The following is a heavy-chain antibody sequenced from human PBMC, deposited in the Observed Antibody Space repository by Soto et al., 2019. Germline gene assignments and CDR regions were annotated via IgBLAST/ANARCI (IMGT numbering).Heavy chain of an antibody. J-gene: IGHJ5*02. Sequence: QLQLQESGPGLVKPSETLSLTCTVSGGSISSSSYYWGWIRQPPGKGLEWIGSIYYSGSTYYNPSLKSRVTKSVDTSKNQFSLKLSSVTAADTAVYYCATRIMITFGGVIAWGQGTLVTVSS. CDR2: IYYSGST. CDR3: ATRIMITFGGVIA. D-gene: IGHD3-16*02. CDR1: GGSISSSSYY. V-gene: IGHV4-39*01.